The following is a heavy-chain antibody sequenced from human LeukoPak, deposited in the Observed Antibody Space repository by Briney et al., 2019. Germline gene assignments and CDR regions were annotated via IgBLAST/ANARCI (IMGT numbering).Heavy chain of an antibody. CDR1: GGSISSISYY. CDR3: ARQVDPEQQIYFEY. V-gene: IGHV4-39*01. Sequence: SETLSLTCTVSGGSISSISYYWGWVRQPPGRGLVWIGCIYYSGSTYYNPSLKSRVTISVDTSKNQFSLKLSSVTAADTAVYYCARQVDPEQQIYFEYWGQGTLVTVSS. D-gene: IGHD1-14*01. J-gene: IGHJ4*02. CDR2: IYYSGST.